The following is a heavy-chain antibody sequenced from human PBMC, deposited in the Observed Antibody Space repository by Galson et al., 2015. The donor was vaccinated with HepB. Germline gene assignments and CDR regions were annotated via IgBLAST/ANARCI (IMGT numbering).Heavy chain of an antibody. CDR3: ARVSGPGSYEFDY. V-gene: IGHV3-7*03. D-gene: IGHD3-10*01. CDR2: IKQDGSEK. Sequence: SLRLSCAASGFTFSSYWMSWVRQAPGKGLEWVANIKQDGSEKYYVDSVKGRFTISRDNAKNSLYLQMNSLRAEDTAVYYCARVSGPGSYEFDYWGQGTLVTVSS. J-gene: IGHJ4*02. CDR1: GFTFSSYW.